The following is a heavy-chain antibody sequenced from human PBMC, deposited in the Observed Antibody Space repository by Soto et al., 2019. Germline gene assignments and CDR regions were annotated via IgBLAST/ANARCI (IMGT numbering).Heavy chain of an antibody. J-gene: IGHJ4*02. D-gene: IGHD2-21*01. Sequence: TLSLTCTVSGGSINRYYWSWIRQPPGKGLEWIGYISYSGSTTYNSSLKSRITISVDTSKNQFSLKVTSVTAADTALYYCARLAGDWSPFDSWGQGARVTVSS. CDR1: GGSINRYY. V-gene: IGHV4-59*01. CDR2: ISYSGST. CDR3: ARLAGDWSPFDS.